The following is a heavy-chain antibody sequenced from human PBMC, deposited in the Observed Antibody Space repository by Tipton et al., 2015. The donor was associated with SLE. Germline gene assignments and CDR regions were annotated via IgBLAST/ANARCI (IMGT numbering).Heavy chain of an antibody. CDR2: IYTGGYT. Sequence: TLSLTCTVSGGSITNYYWGWVRQPAGKGLEWIGRIYTGGYTKYNPSLESRVSLSVDASKDQFSLRLSSVTAADTAVYYCVVCSPSGCAYFDYWGRGILVTVSS. CDR3: VVCSPSGCAYFDY. J-gene: IGHJ4*02. D-gene: IGHD2-15*01. CDR1: GGSITNYY. V-gene: IGHV4-4*07.